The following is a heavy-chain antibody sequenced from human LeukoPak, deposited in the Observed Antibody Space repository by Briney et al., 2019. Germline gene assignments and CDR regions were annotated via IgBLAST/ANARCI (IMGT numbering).Heavy chain of an antibody. Sequence: PSASVKVSCKASGYTFTSYDINWVRQAPGQGLEWMGIINPSGGSTSYAQKFQGRVTMTRDTSTSTVYMELSSLRSEDTAVYYCARDDQVTYYDILTGATCDYWGQGTLVTVSS. J-gene: IGHJ4*02. CDR3: ARDDQVTYYDILTGATCDY. CDR2: INPSGGST. V-gene: IGHV1-46*01. D-gene: IGHD3-9*01. CDR1: GYTFTSYD.